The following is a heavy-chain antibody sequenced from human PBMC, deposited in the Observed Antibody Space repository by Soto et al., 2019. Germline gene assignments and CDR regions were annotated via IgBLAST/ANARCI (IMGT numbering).Heavy chain of an antibody. J-gene: IGHJ4*02. V-gene: IGHV3-23*01. D-gene: IGHD3-10*01. CDR2: ISGSGGST. CDR1: GFTFSSYA. CDR3: AKQWSSYGSGSYYSEALPPLQPYFDY. Sequence: GGSLRLSCAASGFTFSSYAMSWVRQAPGKGLEWVSAISGSGGSTYYADSVKGRFTISRDNSKNTLYLQMNSLRAEDTAVYYCAKQWSSYGSGSYYSEALPPLQPYFDYWGQGTLVTVSS.